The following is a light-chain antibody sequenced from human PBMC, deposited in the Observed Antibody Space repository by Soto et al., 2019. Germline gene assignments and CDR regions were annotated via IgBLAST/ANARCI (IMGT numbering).Light chain of an antibody. V-gene: IGKV1-12*01. CDR3: QQTLSFPPT. J-gene: IGKJ1*01. CDR2: TGS. Sequence: DIQMTQSPSSVSASVGDRVTITCRASQAIDSWLAWYQQKPGEAPKLLIFTGSLLHSGVPPRFSGSGPGTDFTLTISSLQPEDFVTYYCQQTLSFPPTFGQGTKVDIK. CDR1: QAIDSW.